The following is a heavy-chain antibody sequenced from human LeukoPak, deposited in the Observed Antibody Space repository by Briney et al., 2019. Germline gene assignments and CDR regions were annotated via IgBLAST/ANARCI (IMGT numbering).Heavy chain of an antibody. CDR2: IYYSGST. J-gene: IGHJ4*02. CDR3: ARYNILTASAY. V-gene: IGHV4-59*01. Sequence: SETLSLTCTVPGGSIGSYYWSWIRQPPGKGLEWIGYIYYSGSTKYNPSLTSRVTISVDTSKNQFSLKLTSVTAADTAVYYCARYNILTASAYWGQGILVTVSS. CDR1: GGSIGSYY. D-gene: IGHD3-9*01.